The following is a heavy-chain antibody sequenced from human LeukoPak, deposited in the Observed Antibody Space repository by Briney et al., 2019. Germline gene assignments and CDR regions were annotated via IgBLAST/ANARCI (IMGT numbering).Heavy chain of an antibody. V-gene: IGHV5-51*01. CDR3: ARLAIVVVPAANDAFDI. CDR2: IYPGDSDT. J-gene: IGHJ3*02. Sequence: GESLKISCKGSGYSFTSYRIGWVRQMPGKGLEWMGIIYPGDSDTRYSPSFQGQVTISADKSISTAYLQWGSLKASDTAMYYCARLAIVVVPAANDAFDIWGQGTMVTVSS. CDR1: GYSFTSYR. D-gene: IGHD2-2*01.